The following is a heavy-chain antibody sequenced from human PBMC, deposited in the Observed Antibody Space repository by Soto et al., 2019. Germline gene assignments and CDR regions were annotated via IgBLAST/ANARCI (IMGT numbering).Heavy chain of an antibody. CDR2: IYYSGKT. J-gene: IGHJ5*02. CDR3: ARGCSSASCYTGFDP. Sequence: TSETLSLTCTVSGGSISSGPYSWSWIRQPPGKGLEWLGYIYYSGKTDYNPSLRSRVTISVDRSKNQFSLILTSVTAADSAVYFCARGCSSASCYTGFDPWGQGNLVTVSS. CDR1: GGSISSGPYS. V-gene: IGHV4-30-2*01. D-gene: IGHD2-2*02.